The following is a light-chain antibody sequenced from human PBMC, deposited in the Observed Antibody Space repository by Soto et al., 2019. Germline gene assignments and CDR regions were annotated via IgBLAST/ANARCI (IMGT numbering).Light chain of an antibody. V-gene: IGLV6-57*01. CDR2: EDN. CDR3: QSFDSSDQV. Sequence: FMLAQPHSVSESLGKTITISCTRSGGSIASQYVQWFQQRPGRSPTTVIYEDNHRPSGVPDRFSGSIDSSSNSASLTISPLKPYHEATYYCQSFDSSDQVFGGGTKLTVL. CDR1: GGSIASQY. J-gene: IGLJ3*02.